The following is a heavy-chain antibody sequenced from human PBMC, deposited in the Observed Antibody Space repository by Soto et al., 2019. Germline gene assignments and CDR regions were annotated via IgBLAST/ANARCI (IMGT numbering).Heavy chain of an antibody. CDR2: IIPIFGTA. V-gene: IGHV1-69*12. D-gene: IGHD2-21*01. CDR1: GDTVSRFA. CDR3: ARAYSQYVMDV. Sequence: QVQLVQSGTEMKKPGSSVKVSCKVSGDTVSRFAINWVRQAPGQGLEWMGGIIPIFGTANYAQKFHGRVTIHADDSTSTAYMELSSLRSQDTAGYYGARAYSQYVMDVWGQGTTITVSS. J-gene: IGHJ6*02.